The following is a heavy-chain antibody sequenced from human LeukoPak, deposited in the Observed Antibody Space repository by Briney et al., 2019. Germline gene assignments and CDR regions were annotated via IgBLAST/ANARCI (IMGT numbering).Heavy chain of an antibody. CDR2: ISGSGGST. V-gene: IGHV3-23*01. D-gene: IGHD4-17*01. CDR1: GFTFRSYV. Sequence: GGSLRLSCAVSGFTFRSYVMSWVRQAPGMGLEWVSAISGSGGSTYYADSVKGRFTISRDNSKNTLYLQMNSLRAEDTAVYYCAKLGTVTTLDYWGQGTLVTVSS. CDR3: AKLGTVTTLDY. J-gene: IGHJ4*02.